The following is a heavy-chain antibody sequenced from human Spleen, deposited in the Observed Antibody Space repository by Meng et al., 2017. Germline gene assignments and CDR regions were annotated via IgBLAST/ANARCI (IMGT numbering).Heavy chain of an antibody. D-gene: IGHD3-22*01. Sequence: SVKVSCKASGGTFSNYAISWVRQAPGQGLEWMGGIIPIFGTTNYAQKFQGRVTITADESTSTAYMELSSLRSEDTAVYYCARDSSDYYLHLRYWGQGTLVTVSS. CDR2: IIPIFGTT. CDR3: ARDSSDYYLHLRY. CDR1: GGTFSNYA. V-gene: IGHV1-69*13. J-gene: IGHJ4*02.